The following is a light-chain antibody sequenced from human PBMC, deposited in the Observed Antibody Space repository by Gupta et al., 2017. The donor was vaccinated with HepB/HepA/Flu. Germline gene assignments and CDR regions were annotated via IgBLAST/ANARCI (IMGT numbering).Light chain of an antibody. Sequence: QSALTQPASVSGSPGQSLTISCTGTSSDVGGYNYVSWYQQHSGKAPKLMIYDVSNRPSGVSNRFSGSKSGNTASLTISGLQAEDEADYYCSSYTSSSTLWVFGGGTKLTVL. CDR2: DVS. V-gene: IGLV2-14*01. J-gene: IGLJ3*02. CDR3: SSYTSSSTLWV. CDR1: SSDVGGYNY.